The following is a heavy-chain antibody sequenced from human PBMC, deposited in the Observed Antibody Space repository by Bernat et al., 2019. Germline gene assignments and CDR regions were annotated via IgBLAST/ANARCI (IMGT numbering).Heavy chain of an antibody. D-gene: IGHD3-3*01. Sequence: EVQLVESGGGLVKPGGSLRLSCAASGFVFSTYSMNWVRQAPGKGLEWVSSISSSSSYIYYADSVKSRFTISRDNAKNSLYLQMNSLRAEDTAVYYCARAPYDFWSGSNFDHWGQGILVTVSS. J-gene: IGHJ4*02. CDR2: ISSSSSYI. CDR1: GFVFSTYS. V-gene: IGHV3-21*01. CDR3: ARAPYDFWSGSNFDH.